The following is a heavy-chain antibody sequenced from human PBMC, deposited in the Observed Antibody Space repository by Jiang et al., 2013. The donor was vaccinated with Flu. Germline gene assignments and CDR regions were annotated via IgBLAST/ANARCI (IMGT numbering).Heavy chain of an antibody. CDR3: ARGHLGHYYYYYYMDV. D-gene: IGHD7-27*01. CDR2: VIPIFGTA. J-gene: IGHJ6*03. Sequence: SWVATGPWTRALSGWEGVIPIFGTANYAQKFQGRVTITADKSTSTAYMELSSLRSEDTAVYYCARGHLGHYYYYYYMDVWGKGTTVTVSS. V-gene: IGHV1-69*06.